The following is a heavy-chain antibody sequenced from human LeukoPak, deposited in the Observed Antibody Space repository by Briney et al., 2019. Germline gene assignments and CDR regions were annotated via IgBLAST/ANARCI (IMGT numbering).Heavy chain of an antibody. Sequence: GGSLRLSCAASGFTFSSYAVSWVRQAPGKGLEWVSAISGSGGSTYYADSVKGRFTISRDNYKNTLYLQMNSLRAEDTAVYYCARTMVQGVIITSYFDYWGQGTLVTVSS. J-gene: IGHJ4*02. CDR2: ISGSGGST. V-gene: IGHV3-23*01. CDR1: GFTFSSYA. D-gene: IGHD3-10*01. CDR3: ARTMVQGVIITSYFDY.